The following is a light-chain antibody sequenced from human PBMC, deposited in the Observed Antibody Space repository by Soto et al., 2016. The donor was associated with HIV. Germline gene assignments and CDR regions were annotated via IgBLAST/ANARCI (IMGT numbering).Light chain of an antibody. CDR3: QQLNSYPRRLT. V-gene: IGKV1-17*03. CDR1: QRIDDW. Sequence: DIQMTQSPSTLSASVGDRVTITCRASQRIDDWLAWFQQKPGKVPRLLIYAASTLQSGVPSRFSGSGSGTEFTLTISSLQPEDFATYYCQQLNSYPRRLTFGGGTKVEIK. CDR2: AAS. J-gene: IGKJ4*01.